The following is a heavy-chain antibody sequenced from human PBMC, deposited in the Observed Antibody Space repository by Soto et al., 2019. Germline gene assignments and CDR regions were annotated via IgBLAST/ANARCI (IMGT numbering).Heavy chain of an antibody. D-gene: IGHD2-8*01. CDR2: IYNGGST. CDR3: ARALVLIAGAPFSWFDT. Sequence: RLARTGPVSGGSVSSVGFHWAWLRRPPGKGLEWIGYIYNGGSTYYRPSLESRMHMSLDATKNQFSLKLTSATAADSAVYFCARALVLIAGAPFSWFDTWGQGTPVSVYS. CDR1: GGSVSSVGFH. V-gene: IGHV4-30-2*01. J-gene: IGHJ5*02.